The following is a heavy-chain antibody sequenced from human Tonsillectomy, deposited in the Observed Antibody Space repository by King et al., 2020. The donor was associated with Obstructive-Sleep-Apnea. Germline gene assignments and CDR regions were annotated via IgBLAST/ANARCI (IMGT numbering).Heavy chain of an antibody. J-gene: IGHJ4*02. CDR3: AKGVGKYSSGLDY. Sequence: VQLVESGGGVVQPGKSLRLSCAVSGLTFSRNAMHWVRQAPGKGLEWVAIISYDGSNKHYTESVKGRFAISRDNSENTLYLQMNSLRTEDTAVYYCAKGVGKYSSGLDYWGQGTLVTVSS. V-gene: IGHV3-30*18. CDR2: ISYDGSNK. CDR1: GLTFSRNA. D-gene: IGHD6-19*01.